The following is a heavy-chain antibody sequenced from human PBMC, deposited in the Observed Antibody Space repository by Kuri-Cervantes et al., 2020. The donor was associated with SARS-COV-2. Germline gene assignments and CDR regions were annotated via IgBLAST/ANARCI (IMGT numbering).Heavy chain of an antibody. J-gene: IGHJ6*03. V-gene: IGHV1-2*02. CDR1: GYTFTDYY. CDR3: ASYCSSTSCYTTDYYMDV. D-gene: IGHD2-2*01. Sequence: ASVKVSCKASGYTFTDYYIHWVRQAPGQGLEWMGWVNPNSGGTNYAQKFQGRVTMTRDTSISTAYMELSRLRSDDTAVYYCASYCSSTSCYTTDYYMDVWGKGTTVTVSS. CDR2: VNPNSGGT.